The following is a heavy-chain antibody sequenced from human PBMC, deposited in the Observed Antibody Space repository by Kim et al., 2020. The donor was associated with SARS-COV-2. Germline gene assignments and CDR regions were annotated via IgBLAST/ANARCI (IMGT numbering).Heavy chain of an antibody. D-gene: IGHD6-6*01. CDR3: ARDGGRYSSSSGDY. J-gene: IGHJ4*02. Sequence: ADYVKGRLPITRDNAKNSLYLQMNSLRAEDTAVYYCARDGGRYSSSSGDYWGQGTLVTVSS. V-gene: IGHV3-48*03.